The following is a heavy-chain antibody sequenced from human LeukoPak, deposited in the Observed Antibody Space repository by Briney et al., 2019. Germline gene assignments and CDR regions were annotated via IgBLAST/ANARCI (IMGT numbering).Heavy chain of an antibody. J-gene: IGHJ4*02. Sequence: GGSLRLSCAASGFTFSSYAMSWVRQAPGKGLEWVSSISNSGGRTFYTDSVRGRFTISRDNSKITLYLQMNSLRAEDTAVYYCAKSYNGYESKPDYWGQGTLVTVSS. CDR3: AKSYNGYESKPDY. CDR1: GFTFSSYA. D-gene: IGHD5-12*01. CDR2: ISNSGGRT. V-gene: IGHV3-23*01.